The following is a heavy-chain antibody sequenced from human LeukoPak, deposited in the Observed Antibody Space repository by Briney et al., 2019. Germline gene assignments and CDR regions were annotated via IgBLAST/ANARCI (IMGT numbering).Heavy chain of an antibody. CDR1: GGSISSYY. J-gene: IGHJ5*02. CDR3: ARNSLGHCSGGSCYWFDP. Sequence: PSETLSLTCTVSGGSISSYYWSWIRQPPGKGLEWIGYVYYGGSTNYNPSLKSRATISVDTSKNHFSLKLSSVTAADTAFYYCARNSLGHCSGGSCYWFDPWGQGTLVTVSS. V-gene: IGHV4-59*08. CDR2: VYYGGST. D-gene: IGHD2-15*01.